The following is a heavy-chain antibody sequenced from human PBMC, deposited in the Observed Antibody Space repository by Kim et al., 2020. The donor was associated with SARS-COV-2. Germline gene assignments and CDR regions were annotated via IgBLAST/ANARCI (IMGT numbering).Heavy chain of an antibody. CDR3: ARDLPQRSMIVVVITPTYYFDY. CDR2: INPSGGST. D-gene: IGHD3-22*01. V-gene: IGHV1-46*01. J-gene: IGHJ4*02. Sequence: ASVKVSCKASGYTFTSYYMHWVRQAPGQGLEWMGIINPSGGSTSYAQKFQGRVTMTRDTSTSTVYMELSSLRSEDTAVYYCARDLPQRSMIVVVITPTYYFDYWGQGTLVTVSS. CDR1: GYTFTSYY.